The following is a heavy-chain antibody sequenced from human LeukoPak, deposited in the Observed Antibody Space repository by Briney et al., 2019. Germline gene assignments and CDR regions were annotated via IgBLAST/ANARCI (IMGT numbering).Heavy chain of an antibody. V-gene: IGHV3-48*02. D-gene: IGHD3-22*01. CDR2: ISSSSSTI. J-gene: IGHJ4*02. Sequence: GGSLRLSCAASGFTFSSYSMNWVRRAPGKGLEWVSYISSSSSTIYHADSVKGRFTISRDNAKNSLYLQMNSLRDEDTAVYYCARYYYDSSGRHYYFDYWGQGTLVTVSS. CDR1: GFTFSSYS. CDR3: ARYYYDSSGRHYYFDY.